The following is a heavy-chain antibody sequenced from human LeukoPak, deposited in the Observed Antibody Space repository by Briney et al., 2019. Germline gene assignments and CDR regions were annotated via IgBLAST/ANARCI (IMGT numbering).Heavy chain of an antibody. V-gene: IGHV3-23*01. CDR2: ISGSGGST. Sequence: TGGSLRLSCAASGFTFSSYAMSWVRQAPGKGLEWVSAISGSGGSTYYADSVKGRFTIPRDNSKNTLYLQMNSLRAEDTAVYYCARVSVAGTGRDDYWGQGTLVTVSS. CDR1: GFTFSSYA. J-gene: IGHJ4*02. D-gene: IGHD6-19*01. CDR3: ARVSVAGTGRDDY.